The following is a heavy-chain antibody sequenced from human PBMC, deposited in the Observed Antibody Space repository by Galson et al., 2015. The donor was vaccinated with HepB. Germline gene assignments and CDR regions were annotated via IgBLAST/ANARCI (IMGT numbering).Heavy chain of an antibody. CDR3: AKDRGRVYYYDDSGYSYWFDP. J-gene: IGHJ5*02. Sequence: SLRLSCAASGFTFSSYAMSWVRQAPGKGLEWVSKINTGGDNTYYADSVKGRFTISRGNFKNTLYLQMNSLRAEDTAVYFCAKDRGRVYYYDDSGYSYWFDPWGQGTLVTVSS. CDR2: INTGGDNT. CDR1: GFTFSSYA. D-gene: IGHD3-22*01. V-gene: IGHV3-23*01.